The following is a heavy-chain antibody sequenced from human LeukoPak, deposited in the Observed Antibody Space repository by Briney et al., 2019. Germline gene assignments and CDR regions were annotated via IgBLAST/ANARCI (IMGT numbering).Heavy chain of an antibody. Sequence: ASVKVSCKASGYTFTSYYMHWVRQAPGQGREWMGIINPSGGSTSYAQKFQGRVTMTRDTSTSTVYMELSSLRSEDTAVYYCASNPRRATVVEYYFDYWGQGTLVTVSS. V-gene: IGHV1-46*01. CDR2: INPSGGST. CDR3: ASNPRRATVVEYYFDY. J-gene: IGHJ4*02. D-gene: IGHD4-23*01. CDR1: GYTFTSYY.